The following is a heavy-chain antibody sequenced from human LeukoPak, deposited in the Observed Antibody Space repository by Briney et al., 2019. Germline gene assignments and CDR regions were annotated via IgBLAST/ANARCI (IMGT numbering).Heavy chain of an antibody. CDR3: ARDRGLKDSSGYYSDY. CDR2: ISSSSRTI. J-gene: IGHJ4*02. D-gene: IGHD3-22*01. CDR1: GLSFSNYS. Sequence: GGSLRLSCAASGLSFSNYSMNWVRQAPGKGLEWVSYISSSSRTIRYADSVKGRFTISRDNSKNTLYLQMNSLRAEDTAVYYCARDRGLKDSSGYYSDYWGQGTLVTISS. V-gene: IGHV3-48*01.